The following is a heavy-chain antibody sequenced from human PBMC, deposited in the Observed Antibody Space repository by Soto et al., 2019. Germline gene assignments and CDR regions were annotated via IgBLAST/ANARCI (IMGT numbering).Heavy chain of an antibody. V-gene: IGHV4-30-4*01. CDR1: GGSISSADSY. CDR3: VRERASAGPFEH. CDR2: IYYSGSS. Sequence: PSETLSLTCTVSGGSISSADSYWNWIRQSPGKGLEWIGYIYYSGSSFYNPSLKSRVSMSVDTSKNQFSLSLSSVTAADTALYFCVRERASAGPFEHWGQGTLVTVSS. D-gene: IGHD6-13*01. J-gene: IGHJ4*02.